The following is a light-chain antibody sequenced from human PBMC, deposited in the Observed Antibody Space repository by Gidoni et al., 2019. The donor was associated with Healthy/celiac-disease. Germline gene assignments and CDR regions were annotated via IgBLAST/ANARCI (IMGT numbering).Light chain of an antibody. CDR1: QSVSSSY. V-gene: IGKV3-20*01. CDR2: GAS. Sequence: EIVLTQSPGTLSLSPGERATLSCRASQSVSSSYLAWYQQKPGQAPRLLIYGASSRATVLPDRFSGSGSGTDFTLTISRLEPEDFAVYYCQQYGSSRTFGQXTKVEIK. CDR3: QQYGSSRT. J-gene: IGKJ1*01.